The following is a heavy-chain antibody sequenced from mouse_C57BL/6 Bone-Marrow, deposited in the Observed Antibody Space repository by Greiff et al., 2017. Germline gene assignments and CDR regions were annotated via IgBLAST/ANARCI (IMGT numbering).Heavy chain of an antibody. CDR1: GYTFTSYG. J-gene: IGHJ3*01. Sequence: QVQLQQSGADLARPGASVKLSCTASGYTFTSYGISWVKQRTGQGLEWIGEIYPRSGNTYYNEKFKGQATLTADKSSSTAYMELGSLTSEDSAGYFCARALHLLAYWGQGTLVTVSA. CDR3: ARALHLLAY. CDR2: IYPRSGNT. V-gene: IGHV1-81*01.